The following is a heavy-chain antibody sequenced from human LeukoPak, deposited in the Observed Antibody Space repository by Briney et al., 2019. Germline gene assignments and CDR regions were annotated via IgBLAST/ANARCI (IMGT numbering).Heavy chain of an antibody. V-gene: IGHV4-4*09. CDR2: IYTSGST. D-gene: IGHD2-2*01. CDR3: ARGPAATGDWFDP. J-gene: IGHJ5*02. CDR1: GGSINNYY. Sequence: SETLSLTCTVSGGSINNYYWSWIRQPPGKGLEWIGYIYTSGSTNYNPSLKSRVTISVDTSKNQFSLKLSSVTAADTAVYYCARGPAATGDWFDPWGQGTLVTVSS.